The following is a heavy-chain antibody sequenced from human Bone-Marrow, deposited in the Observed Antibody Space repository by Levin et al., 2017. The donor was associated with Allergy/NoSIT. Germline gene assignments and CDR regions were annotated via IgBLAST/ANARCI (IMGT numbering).Heavy chain of an antibody. V-gene: IGHV3-13*01. Sequence: GESLKISCAASGFSIRQHDMHWVRQRIGKGLEWVAVIGIADDTYYADSVKGRFTITRESAKNSVHLQMTTLRAGDTAVYYCGRTVAGSYFDYWGQGTLVTVSS. D-gene: IGHD6-19*01. J-gene: IGHJ4*02. CDR1: GFSIRQHD. CDR3: GRTVAGSYFDY. CDR2: IGIADDT.